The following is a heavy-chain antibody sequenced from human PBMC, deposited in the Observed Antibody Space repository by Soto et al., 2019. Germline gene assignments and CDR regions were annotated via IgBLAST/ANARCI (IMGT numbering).Heavy chain of an antibody. V-gene: IGHV4-59*01. CDR3: ARLSYSSGSIIPVAQYGMAV. CDR1: GGSISSYY. CDR2: IYYSGST. Sequence: SETLSLTCTVSGGSISSYYWSWIRQPPGKGLEWIGYIYYSGSTNYNPSLKSRVTISVDTSKNQFSLKLSSVTAADTAVYYCARLSYSSGSIIPVAQYGMAVWGQGTKVTVSS. D-gene: IGHD6-19*01. J-gene: IGHJ6*02.